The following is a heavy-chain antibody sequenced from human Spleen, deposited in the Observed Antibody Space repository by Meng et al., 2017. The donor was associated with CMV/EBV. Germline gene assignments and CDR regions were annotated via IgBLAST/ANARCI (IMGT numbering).Heavy chain of an antibody. CDR2: TYYRSKWYN. J-gene: IGHJ2*01. Sequence: HPSGPGLVKPSQTLPIACAISWDSASSHSAAWTWIRQTQSRGLEWLGRTYYRSKWYNDYAVAVKSRITFNPDTSKNQLSLQLNSVTPEDTAVYYCARGQKGYFDLWGRGALVSVSS. CDR1: WDSASSHSAA. V-gene: IGHV6-1*01. CDR3: ARGQKGYFDL.